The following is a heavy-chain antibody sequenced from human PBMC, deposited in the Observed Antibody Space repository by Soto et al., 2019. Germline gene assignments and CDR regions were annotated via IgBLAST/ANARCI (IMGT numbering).Heavy chain of an antibody. V-gene: IGHV4-34*01. J-gene: IGHJ4*02. Sequence: SETLSLTCAVYGGSSSGYYWSWIRQPPGKGLEWIGEINHSGSTNYNPSLKSRVTISVDTSKNQFSLKLSSVTAADTAVYYCARGQRYFDWLLWAFDYWGQGTLVTVSS. D-gene: IGHD3-9*01. CDR1: GGSSSGYY. CDR2: INHSGST. CDR3: ARGQRYFDWLLWAFDY.